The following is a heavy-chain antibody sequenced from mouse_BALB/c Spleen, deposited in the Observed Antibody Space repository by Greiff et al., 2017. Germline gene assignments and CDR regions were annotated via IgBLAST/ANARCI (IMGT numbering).Heavy chain of an antibody. V-gene: IGHV1-4*02. D-gene: IGHD1-1*01. J-gene: IGHJ4*01. CDR1: GYTFTSYK. CDR3: ASDYSYAMDY. Sequence: QVQLKQSAADLARPGASVKMSCKASGYTFTSYKMHWVKQRPGKGLEWIGYINPSSGYTDYNQKFKDKTTLTADKSSSTAYMQLSSLTSEDSAVYYCASDYSYAMDYWGQGTSVTVSS. CDR2: INPSSGYT.